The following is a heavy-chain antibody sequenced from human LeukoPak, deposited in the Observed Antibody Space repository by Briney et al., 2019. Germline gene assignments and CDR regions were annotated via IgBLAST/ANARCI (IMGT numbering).Heavy chain of an antibody. V-gene: IGHV3-48*04. CDR2: ISSSSSTI. Sequence: PGGSLRLSCAASGLTFSTFSMNWVRQAPGKGPEWVSYISSSSSTIYYADSVKGRFTISRDNAKNSLYLQMNSLRAEDTAVYYCARVRISSGPGGYYFDYWSQGTLVTVSS. J-gene: IGHJ4*02. CDR1: GLTFSTFS. CDR3: ARVRISSGPGGYYFDY. D-gene: IGHD6-19*01.